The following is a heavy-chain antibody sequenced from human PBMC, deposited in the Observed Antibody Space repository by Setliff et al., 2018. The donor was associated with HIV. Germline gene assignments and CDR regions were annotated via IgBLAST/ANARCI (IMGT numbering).Heavy chain of an antibody. D-gene: IGHD6-13*01. CDR2: ISTSGSTI. J-gene: IGHJ5*02. V-gene: IGHV3-11*01. CDR3: ARAQPFDP. Sequence: GGSLRLSCAASGFIFSDYFMSWIRQAPGKGLEWISYISTSGSTIYYAGSVKGRFTIARDNAKKALYLQMNSLRAEDTAVYYCARAQPFDPWGQGTLVTVSS. CDR1: GFIFSDYF.